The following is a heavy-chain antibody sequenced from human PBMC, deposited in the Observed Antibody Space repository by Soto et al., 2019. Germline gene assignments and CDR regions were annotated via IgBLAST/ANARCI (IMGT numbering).Heavy chain of an antibody. Sequence: PSETLSLTCTVSGGSVSSGSYYWSWIRQPPGKGLEWIGYIYYSGSTNYNPSLKSRVTISVDTSKDQFSLKLSSVTAADTAVYYCASARYDSSGYYSSDYYYGMDVWGQGTTVTVS. D-gene: IGHD3-22*01. CDR2: IYYSGST. V-gene: IGHV4-61*01. J-gene: IGHJ6*02. CDR1: GGSVSSGSYY. CDR3: ASARYDSSGYYSSDYYYGMDV.